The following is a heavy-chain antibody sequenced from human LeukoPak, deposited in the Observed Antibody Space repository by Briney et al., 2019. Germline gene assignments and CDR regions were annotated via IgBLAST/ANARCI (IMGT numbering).Heavy chain of an antibody. Sequence: GGSLRLSCAASGFTFSTYAMSWVRQAPGKGLEWVSAIIGSGGRTYYADSVKGRFTISRDNSENTLYLQMNSLRSEDTAVYYCTKGPFLFDYWGQGTLVTVSS. CDR3: TKGPFLFDY. CDR2: IIGSGGRT. CDR1: GFTFSTYA. J-gene: IGHJ4*02. V-gene: IGHV3-23*01. D-gene: IGHD2-21*01.